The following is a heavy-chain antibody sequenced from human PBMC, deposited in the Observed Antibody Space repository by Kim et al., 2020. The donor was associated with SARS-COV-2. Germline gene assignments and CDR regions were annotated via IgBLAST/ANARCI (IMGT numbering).Heavy chain of an antibody. CDR1: GFTFDDYA. V-gene: IGHV3-43*02. CDR3: AKGKWGSQLVTVYYYGRGV. D-gene: IGHD6-6*01. Sequence: GGSLRLSCAASGFTFDDYAMHWVRQAPGKGLEWVSLISGDGGSTYYADSVKGRFTISRDNSKNSLYLQMNSLRTEDTALYYCAKGKWGSQLVTVYYYGRGVWGQGHTVTVSS. J-gene: IGHJ6*02. CDR2: ISGDGGST.